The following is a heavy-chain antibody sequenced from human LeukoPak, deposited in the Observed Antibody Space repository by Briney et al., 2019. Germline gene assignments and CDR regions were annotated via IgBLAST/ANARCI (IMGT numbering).Heavy chain of an antibody. V-gene: IGHV1-18*01. CDR3: ARDSFCSSTSCYGGFYLYFDY. D-gene: IGHD2-2*01. J-gene: IGHJ4*02. Sequence: ASVKVSCKASGYTFTSYGISWVRQAPGQGLEWMGWISAYNGNTNYAQKLQGRVTMTTDTSTSTAYMELRSLRSDDTAVYYCARDSFCSSTSCYGGFYLYFDYWGQGTLVTVSS. CDR2: ISAYNGNT. CDR1: GYTFTSYG.